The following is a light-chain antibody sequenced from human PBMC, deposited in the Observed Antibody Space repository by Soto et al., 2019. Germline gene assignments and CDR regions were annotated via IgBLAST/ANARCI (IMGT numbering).Light chain of an antibody. CDR1: SSDVGSYNL. Sequence: QSALTQPASVSGSPGQSITISCTGTSSDVGSYNLVSWYQQHPGKAPKLMIYEGSKRPSGVSNRFSGSKSGNTASLTISGLQAEDEADYYCCSYAGSSTWVFETGTKLTVL. J-gene: IGLJ1*01. V-gene: IGLV2-23*01. CDR2: EGS. CDR3: CSYAGSSTWV.